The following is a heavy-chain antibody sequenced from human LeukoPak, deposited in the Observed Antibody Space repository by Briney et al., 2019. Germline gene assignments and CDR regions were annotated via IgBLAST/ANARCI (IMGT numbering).Heavy chain of an antibody. CDR3: ARSLHSSNNPKRYFDY. Sequence: KSSETLSLTCGVSGGSINSYYWSWIRQPPGKGLEWIGYIYTSGSTNYNPSLKSRVTISVDTSKNQFSLKLSSVTAADTAVYYCARSLHSSNNPKRYFDYWGQGTLVTVSS. CDR2: IYTSGST. J-gene: IGHJ4*02. CDR1: GGSINSYY. D-gene: IGHD6-13*01. V-gene: IGHV4-4*09.